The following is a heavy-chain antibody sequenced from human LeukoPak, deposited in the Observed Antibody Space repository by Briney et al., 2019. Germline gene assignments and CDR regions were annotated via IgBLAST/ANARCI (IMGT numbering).Heavy chain of an antibody. CDR2: IKSDGST. J-gene: IGHJ5*01. CDR1: GFTFSSYW. CDR3: TRAITYFYGSVTYDWFAS. Sequence: SGGSLRLSCEASGFTFSSYWMHWVRHTPGKGLMWVARIKSDGSTIYADSVQGRFTISRDNAKNMVYLQMNSLRDDDTAIYYCTRAITYFYGSVTYDWFASWGQGTRVTVSS. D-gene: IGHD3-10*01. V-gene: IGHV3-74*01.